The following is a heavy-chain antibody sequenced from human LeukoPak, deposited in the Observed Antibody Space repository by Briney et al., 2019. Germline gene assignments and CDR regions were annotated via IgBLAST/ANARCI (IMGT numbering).Heavy chain of an antibody. CDR2: IYYSGST. D-gene: IGHD5-12*01. CDR3: ARHSTPRSRATFDY. Sequence: PSETLSLTCTVSGGSISSSSYYWGWIRQPPGKGLEWIGSIYYSGSTYYNPSLKSRVTISVDTSKNQFSLKLSSVTAADTAVYYCARHSTPRSRATFDYWGQGTLVTVSS. CDR1: GGSISSSSYY. V-gene: IGHV4-39*01. J-gene: IGHJ4*02.